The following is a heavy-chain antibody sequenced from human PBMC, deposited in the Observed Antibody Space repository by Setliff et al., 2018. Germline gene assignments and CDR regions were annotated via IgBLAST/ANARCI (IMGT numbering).Heavy chain of an antibody. CDR2: ISYDEETE. Sequence: RLSCAASGFTFSTYRMHWVRQAPGKGLEWVGLISYDEETEYYADSVKGRFTISRDNFRNMLYLQMNSLRSEDSAVYYCAKDAGRGLLDYWGRGTLVTVSS. CDR1: GFTFSTYR. D-gene: IGHD3-10*01. V-gene: IGHV3-30*18. CDR3: AKDAGRGLLDY. J-gene: IGHJ4*02.